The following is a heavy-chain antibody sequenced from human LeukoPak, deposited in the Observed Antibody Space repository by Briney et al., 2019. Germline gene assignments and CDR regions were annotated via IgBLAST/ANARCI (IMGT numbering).Heavy chain of an antibody. CDR2: INSDGSSR. Sequence: GGSLRLSCAASGFTFSNYWMHWVRQAPGKGLVWVSRINSDGSSRNYADSVKGRFSISRDNAKNTLYLQMNSLRAEDTAVYYCASASSHRIAAGGDYWGQGTLVTVSS. J-gene: IGHJ4*02. V-gene: IGHV3-74*01. CDR1: GFTFSNYW. CDR3: ASASSHRIAAGGDY. D-gene: IGHD6-13*01.